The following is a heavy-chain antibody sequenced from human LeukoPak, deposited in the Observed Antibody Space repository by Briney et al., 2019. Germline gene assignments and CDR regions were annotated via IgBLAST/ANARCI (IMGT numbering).Heavy chain of an antibody. CDR3: AKKPSHYYDSSGMG. CDR1: GFTFSSYA. J-gene: IGHJ3*01. CDR2: ISGSGGST. Sequence: GGSLRLSCATSGFTFSSYAMSWVRQAPGKGLEWVSAISGSGGSTYYADSVKGRFTISRDNSKNTLYLQMNSLRAEDTAVYYCAKKPSHYYDSSGMGWGQGTMVTVSS. D-gene: IGHD3-22*01. V-gene: IGHV3-23*01.